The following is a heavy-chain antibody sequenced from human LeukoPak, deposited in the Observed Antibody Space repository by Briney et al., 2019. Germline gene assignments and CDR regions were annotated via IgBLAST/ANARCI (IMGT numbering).Heavy chain of an antibody. Sequence: SGPTLLKPTETLTLTCTFSGFSLRTSGVGVGWIRQPPGKALEWLALIYWDDDKRYSPSLRSRLTVTKDTSKNQVVLTMTNMDPVDTATYYCAHSVPVTTLWDYWGQGTLVTVSS. D-gene: IGHD4-17*01. J-gene: IGHJ4*02. CDR1: GFSLRTSGVG. V-gene: IGHV2-5*02. CDR3: AHSVPVTTLWDY. CDR2: IYWDDDK.